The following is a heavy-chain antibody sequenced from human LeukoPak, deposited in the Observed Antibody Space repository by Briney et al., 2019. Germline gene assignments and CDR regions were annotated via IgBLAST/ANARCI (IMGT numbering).Heavy chain of an antibody. CDR3: AKGIAVAGTTNFDY. CDR1: GFTFSSYA. CDR2: ISGSGGST. D-gene: IGHD6-19*01. Sequence: PGGSLRLSCAASGFTFSSYAMSWVRQAPGKGLEWVSAISGSGGSTYYADSVKGRFTISRDNSKNTPYLQMNSLRAEDTAVYYCAKGIAVAGTTNFDYWGQGTLVTVSS. J-gene: IGHJ4*02. V-gene: IGHV3-23*01.